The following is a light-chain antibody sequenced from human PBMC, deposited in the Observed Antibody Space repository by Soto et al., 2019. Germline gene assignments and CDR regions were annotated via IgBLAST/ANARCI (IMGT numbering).Light chain of an antibody. Sequence: EIVLTQSPCSLSLSPGERATLSCRASQSASSSCLAWYQQKPGQAPRLLIYGASSRATVIPDRFSGSGSGTNFTLTISRLEPKDIAVYYCQQYVSARTFGQGTKVDIK. V-gene: IGKV3-20*01. CDR2: GAS. CDR1: QSASSSC. J-gene: IGKJ1*01. CDR3: QQYVSART.